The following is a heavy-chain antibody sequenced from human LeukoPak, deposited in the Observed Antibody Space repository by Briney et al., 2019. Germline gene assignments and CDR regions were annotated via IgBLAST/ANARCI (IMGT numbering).Heavy chain of an antibody. D-gene: IGHD6-19*01. CDR1: GFTFSNYW. V-gene: IGHV3-7*01. CDR2: IQQAGSQK. J-gene: IGHJ4*02. CDR3: ARVLLEQWPLQYYFDF. Sequence: PGGSLRLSCAASGFTFSNYWMSWVRQAPGKGLEWVANIQQAGSQKYYVDSVKGRFTISRGNAKNSLYLQMDSLRAEDTAVYYCARVLLEQWPLQYYFDFWGQGTLVTVSS.